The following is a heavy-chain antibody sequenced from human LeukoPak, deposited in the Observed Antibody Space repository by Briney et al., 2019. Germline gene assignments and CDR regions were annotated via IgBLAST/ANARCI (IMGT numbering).Heavy chain of an antibody. V-gene: IGHV1-46*01. Sequence: ASVKVSCKASGYTFTNYYIHWVRQAPGQGLECMGIINPSGGSTSYAQKFQGRVTMTRDMSTSTVYMELRSLRSDDTAVYYCARDAGSGYSSGWDPFDYWGQGTLVTVSS. CDR1: GYTFTNYY. CDR2: INPSGGST. J-gene: IGHJ4*02. D-gene: IGHD6-19*01. CDR3: ARDAGSGYSSGWDPFDY.